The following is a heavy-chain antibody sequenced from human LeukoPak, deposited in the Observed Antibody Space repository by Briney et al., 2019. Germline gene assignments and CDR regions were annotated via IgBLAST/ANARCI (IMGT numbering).Heavy chain of an antibody. D-gene: IGHD3-3*01. CDR1: GYTFTSYY. J-gene: IGHJ1*01. V-gene: IGHV1-46*01. Sequence: ASVKVSCKASGYTFTSYYMHWVRQAPGQGLEWMGIINPSGGSTSYAQKFQGRVTMTRDTSTSTVYMELSSLRSEDTAVYYCARDRSDFWSGYYGDFQHWGQGTLVTVSS. CDR2: INPSGGST. CDR3: ARDRSDFWSGYYGDFQH.